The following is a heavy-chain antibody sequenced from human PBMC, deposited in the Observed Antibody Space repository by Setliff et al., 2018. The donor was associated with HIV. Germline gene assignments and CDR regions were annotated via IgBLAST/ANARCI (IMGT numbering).Heavy chain of an antibody. CDR1: GYTFNSYG. D-gene: IGHD1-1*01. V-gene: IGHV1-18*01. CDR2: ISGYTGIT. J-gene: IGHJ5*02. Sequence: ASVKVSCKASGYTFNSYGISWVRQAPGQGLEWMGYISGYTGITHYAQNFQGRVTMTTGPSKYTAYMELRSLKYDDTGVYYCARDAGTGGPGRWVDPWGQGTMVTVSS. CDR3: ARDAGTGGPGRWVDP.